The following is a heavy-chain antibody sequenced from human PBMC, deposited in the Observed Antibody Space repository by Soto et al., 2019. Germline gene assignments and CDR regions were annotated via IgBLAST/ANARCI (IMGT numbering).Heavy chain of an antibody. Sequence: SDTLSLTFTDSGGSLSNGGYYWRWIRQHPGKGLEWIGYIYYSGSTYYNPSLKSRVTISTDTSKNHFSLKLSSVTAADTAVYYCARGHYDSSGYWEAFDIWGQGTMVT. CDR1: GGSLSNGGYY. V-gene: IGHV4-31*03. CDR2: IYYSGST. D-gene: IGHD3-22*01. CDR3: ARGHYDSSGYWEAFDI. J-gene: IGHJ3*02.